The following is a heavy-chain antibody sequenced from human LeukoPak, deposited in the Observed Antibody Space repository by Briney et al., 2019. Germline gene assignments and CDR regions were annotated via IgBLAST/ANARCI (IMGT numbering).Heavy chain of an antibody. J-gene: IGHJ5*02. D-gene: IGHD2-2*01. CDR3: ARRLTQYDCFDP. CDR1: GDSVSSNSVT. V-gene: IGHV6-1*01. CDR2: TYYRSRWYN. Sequence: SQTLSLTCAISGDSVSSNSVTWNWIRQSPSRGLEWLGGTYYRSRWYNDYAVSVRGRITVNPDTSKNQFSLHLNSVTPEDTAVYYCARRLTQYDCFDPWGQGILVTVSS.